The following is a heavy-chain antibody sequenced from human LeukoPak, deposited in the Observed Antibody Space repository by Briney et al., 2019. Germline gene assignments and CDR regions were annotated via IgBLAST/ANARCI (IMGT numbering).Heavy chain of an antibody. CDR3: AKVLGVISYYFFY. J-gene: IGHJ4*02. CDR1: GFTFDDYA. Sequence: GGSLRLSCAASGFTFDDYAMHWVRHAPGKGLEWVSGISWNSGSIGYADSVKGRFTISRDNAKNSLYLQMNSLRAEDTALYYCAKVLGVISYYFFYWGQGALVTVSS. V-gene: IGHV3-9*01. CDR2: ISWNSGSI. D-gene: IGHD3-10*01.